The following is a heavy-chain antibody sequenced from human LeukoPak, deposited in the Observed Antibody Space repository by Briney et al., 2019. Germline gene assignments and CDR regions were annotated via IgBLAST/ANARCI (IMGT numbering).Heavy chain of an antibody. CDR3: ATGIAAAGPPDTYFDY. CDR2: IYHSGST. J-gene: IGHJ4*02. D-gene: IGHD6-13*01. V-gene: IGHV4-4*02. CDR1: GGSISSSNW. Sequence: PSGTLSLTCAVSGGSISSSNWWSWVRQPPGKGLEWIGEIYHSGSTNYNPSLKSRVTISVDKSKNQFSLKLSSVTAADTAVYYCATGIAAAGPPDTYFDYWGQGTLVTVSS.